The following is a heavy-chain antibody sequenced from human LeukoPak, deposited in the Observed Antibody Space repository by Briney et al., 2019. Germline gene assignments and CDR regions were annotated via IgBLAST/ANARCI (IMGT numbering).Heavy chain of an antibody. J-gene: IGHJ4*02. CDR2: IYSGTNT. Sequence: GGSLRLSCAVSGFTVSSNYMSWVRQAPGKGLEWVSVIYSGTNTYYADSVKGRFIISRDNPKNMLYLQMNSMRAEDTAVYYCARVASGTLDYWGQGTLVTVSS. D-gene: IGHD6-25*01. CDR1: GFTVSSNY. CDR3: ARVASGTLDY. V-gene: IGHV3-53*01.